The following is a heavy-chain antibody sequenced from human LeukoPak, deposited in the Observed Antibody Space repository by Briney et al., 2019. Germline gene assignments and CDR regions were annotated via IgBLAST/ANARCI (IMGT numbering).Heavy chain of an antibody. CDR3: ARDQRPIYDYVWGSYRYSDAFDI. CDR1: GYSFTDYY. CDR2: INPFSGGT. D-gene: IGHD3-16*02. V-gene: IGHV1-2*02. J-gene: IGHJ3*02. Sequence: ASVKVSCKASGYSFTDYYIHWVRQAPGQGLEWMGWINPFSGGTKYAQKFQGRVTMTRDTSISTAYMELSRLRSDDTAVYYCARDQRPIYDYVWGSYRYSDAFDIWGQGTMVTVSS.